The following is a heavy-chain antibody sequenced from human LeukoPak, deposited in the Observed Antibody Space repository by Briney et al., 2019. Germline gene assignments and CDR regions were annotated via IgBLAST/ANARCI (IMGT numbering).Heavy chain of an antibody. CDR3: ASTSFVR. V-gene: IGHV4-34*01. CDR1: GGSFSGYY. D-gene: IGHD2-2*01. J-gene: IGHJ4*02. CDR2: IYYSGST. Sequence: PSETLSLTCAVYGGSFSGYYWSWIRQPPGKGLEWIGSIYYSGSTYYNPSLKSRVTISVDTSKNQFSLKLSSVTAADTAVYYCASTSFVRWGQGTLVTVSS.